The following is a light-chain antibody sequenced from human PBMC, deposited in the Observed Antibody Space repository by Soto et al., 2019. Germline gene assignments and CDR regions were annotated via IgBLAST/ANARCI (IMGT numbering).Light chain of an antibody. V-gene: IGLV2-23*01. CDR2: GDN. CDR3: CSYAGSNTYV. CDR1: SSDVGNYNL. J-gene: IGLJ1*01. Sequence: QSALTQPASVSGSPGQSITVFCTGSSSDVGNYNLVSWYQHHPGEAPQLIVYGDNKRPSGVSNRFSGSKSGNTASLTISGLQAEDEADYYCCSYAGSNTYVFGTGTKVTVL.